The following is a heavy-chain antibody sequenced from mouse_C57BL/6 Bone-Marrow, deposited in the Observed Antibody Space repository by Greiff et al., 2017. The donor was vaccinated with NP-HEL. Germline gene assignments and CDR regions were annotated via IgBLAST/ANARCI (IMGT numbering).Heavy chain of an antibody. CDR3: ARSGTH. CDR2: ISSGSSTI. D-gene: IGHD3-3*01. J-gene: IGHJ3*01. V-gene: IGHV5-17*01. Sequence: EVQLQESGGGLVKPGGSLKLSCAASGFTFSDYGMHWVRQAPEKGLEWVAYISSGSSTIYYADTVKGRFTISRDNAKNTLFLQMTSLRSEDTAMYYCARSGTHWGQGTLVTVSA. CDR1: GFTFSDYG.